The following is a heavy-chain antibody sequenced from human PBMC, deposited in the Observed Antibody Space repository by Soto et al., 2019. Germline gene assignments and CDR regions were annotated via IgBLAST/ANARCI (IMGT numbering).Heavy chain of an antibody. V-gene: IGHV2-5*02. CDR2: FYWDDDK. J-gene: IGHJ4*02. Sequence: QITLNESGPTVVRPTETLTLTCRFSGFSLTTSGVGVGWIRQSPGKAPEWLALFYWDDDKRYTASLKSRLTITKDTSKNQVVLTVSDLDPTDTATYYCPHRVLRTVFGMVTTTAIYFDFWGQGTPVAVSS. CDR1: GFSLTTSGVG. D-gene: IGHD3-3*01. CDR3: PHRVLRTVFGMVTTTAIYFDF.